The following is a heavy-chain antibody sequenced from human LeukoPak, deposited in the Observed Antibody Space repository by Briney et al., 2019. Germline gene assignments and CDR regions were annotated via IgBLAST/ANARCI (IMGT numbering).Heavy chain of an antibody. Sequence: PGGSLRLSCAASGFTFSDYYMSWIRQAPGKGLEWVSYISSSGSTIYYADSVKGRFTISRDNSKNTLYLQMNSLRAEDTAVYYCARESVQYDILTGFSYWGQGTLVTVSS. CDR2: ISSSGSTI. CDR3: ARESVQYDILTGFSY. D-gene: IGHD3-9*01. J-gene: IGHJ4*02. V-gene: IGHV3-11*04. CDR1: GFTFSDYY.